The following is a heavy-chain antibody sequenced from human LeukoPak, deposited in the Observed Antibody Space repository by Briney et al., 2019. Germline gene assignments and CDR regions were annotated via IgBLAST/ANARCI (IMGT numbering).Heavy chain of an antibody. D-gene: IGHD2-21*02. CDR2: IYHDGRT. CDR3: ARGTGGGDSPNNWFDP. J-gene: IGHJ5*02. V-gene: IGHV4-4*02. Sequence: KSSETLSLTCTVSRVSVIINNWWSWVRQSPGKGLEWIADIYHDGRTNYNPSLNSRVTISLDKSKNNFSLKLTSVTAADTAVYYCARGTGGGDSPNNWFDPWGQGTLVTVSS. CDR1: RVSVIINNW.